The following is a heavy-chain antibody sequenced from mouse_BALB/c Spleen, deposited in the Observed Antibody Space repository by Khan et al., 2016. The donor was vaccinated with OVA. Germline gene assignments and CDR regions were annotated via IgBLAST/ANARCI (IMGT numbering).Heavy chain of an antibody. D-gene: IGHD2-1*01. V-gene: IGHV9-3-1*01. CDR1: GYTFTNYG. Sequence: QIQLVQSGPELKKPGETVKISCKASGYTFTNYGMNWVKQAPGKGLKWMGWINTYTGEPTYADDFKGRFAFSLETYASTAYLQINNLKNEDTATYFCARNGNYWYFDVWGAGTTVTVSS. CDR3: ARNGNYWYFDV. CDR2: INTYTGEP. J-gene: IGHJ1*01.